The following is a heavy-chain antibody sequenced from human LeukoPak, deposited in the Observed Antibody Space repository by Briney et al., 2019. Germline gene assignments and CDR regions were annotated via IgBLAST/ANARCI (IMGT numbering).Heavy chain of an antibody. Sequence: GGSLRLSCAASGFTFSSYAMSWVRQAPGKGLEWVSAISGSGGSTYYADSVKGRFTISRDNSKNTLYLQMNSLRAEDTAVYYCAKDISPGGYPPLPAWFDLWGQGTLVTVSS. CDR2: ISGSGGST. J-gene: IGHJ5*02. V-gene: IGHV3-23*01. D-gene: IGHD3-3*02. CDR3: AKDISPGGYPPLPAWFDL. CDR1: GFTFSSYA.